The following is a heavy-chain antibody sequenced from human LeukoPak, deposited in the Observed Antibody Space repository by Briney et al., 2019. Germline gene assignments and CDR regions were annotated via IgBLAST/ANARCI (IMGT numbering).Heavy chain of an antibody. CDR2: INPSGGST. Sequence: ASVKVSCKASGYTFTSYYMHWVRRAPGQGLEWMGIINPSGGSTSYAQKFQGRVTMTRDTSTSTVYMELSSLRAEDTAVYYCAREPKYGDHIDYWGQGTLVTVSS. D-gene: IGHD4-17*01. J-gene: IGHJ4*02. V-gene: IGHV1-46*01. CDR3: AREPKYGDHIDY. CDR1: GYTFTSYY.